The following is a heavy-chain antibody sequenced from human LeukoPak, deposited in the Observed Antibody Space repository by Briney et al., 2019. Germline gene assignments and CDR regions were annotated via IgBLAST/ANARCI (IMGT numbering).Heavy chain of an antibody. CDR1: GFTFSSYE. D-gene: IGHD4-23*01. V-gene: IGHV3-23*01. CDR2: ISGSDSST. CDR3: AKGGGWLYYFDY. J-gene: IGHJ4*02. Sequence: PGGSLRLSCAASGFTFSSYEMNWVRQAPGKGLEWVSGISGSDSSTYYADFVKGRFTISRDNSKNTLYLQMNSLRADDTAVYYCAKGGGWLYYFDYWGQGTLVTVSS.